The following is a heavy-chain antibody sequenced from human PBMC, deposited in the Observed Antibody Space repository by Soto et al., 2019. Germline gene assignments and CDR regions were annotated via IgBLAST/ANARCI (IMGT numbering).Heavy chain of an antibody. V-gene: IGHV3-66*01. Sequence: GGSLRLSCAASGFTVSSKYMSWVRQAPGKGLEWVSLIQSGGPTYYADSVKGRFTISRDTSENTVHLQMDSLRAEDTAVYYCAKDFVYSGYDYAVWGQGTMVTVSS. CDR1: GFTVSSKY. D-gene: IGHD5-12*01. CDR3: AKDFVYSGYDYAV. J-gene: IGHJ3*01. CDR2: IQSGGPT.